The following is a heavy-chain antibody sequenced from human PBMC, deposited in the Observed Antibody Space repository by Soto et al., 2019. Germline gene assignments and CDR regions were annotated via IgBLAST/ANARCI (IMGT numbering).Heavy chain of an antibody. CDR2: IKEDGSEK. D-gene: IGHD1-1*01. J-gene: IGHJ4*02. CDR3: ARDQSNNWSGPFDY. V-gene: IGHV3-7*03. Sequence: HPGGSLRLSCAASGFTFSTYWMNWVRQVPGKGLEWVANIKEDGSEKRYVDSVKGRFTISRDNAQNSLYLQMSSLSVEDTAVYYCARDQSNNWSGPFDYWGQGTLVTVSS. CDR1: GFTFSTYW.